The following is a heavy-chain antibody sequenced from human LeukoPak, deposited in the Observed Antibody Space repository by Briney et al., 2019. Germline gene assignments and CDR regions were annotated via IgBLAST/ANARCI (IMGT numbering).Heavy chain of an antibody. J-gene: IGHJ4*02. Sequence: SETLSLTCTVSGYSISTGYYWDWIRQPPGKGLEWIGTFYHGGSTYYNPSLKSRVPISVDTSKNQFSLNLTSVTAADTAVYYCARSNTMVYGRPIDYWGQGTLVTVSS. CDR2: FYHGGST. CDR1: GYSISTGYY. D-gene: IGHD2-8*01. CDR3: ARSNTMVYGRPIDY. V-gene: IGHV4-38-2*02.